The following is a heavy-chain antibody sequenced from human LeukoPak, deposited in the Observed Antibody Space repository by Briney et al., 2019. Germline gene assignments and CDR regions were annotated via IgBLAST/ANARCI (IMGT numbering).Heavy chain of an antibody. V-gene: IGHV4-38-2*02. CDR1: GYSISSGYY. CDR2: IYHSGST. J-gene: IGHJ3*02. D-gene: IGHD2-2*01. CDR3: ARDIVVVPAAINDAFDI. Sequence: SETLCLTCTVSGYSISSGYYWGWIRQPPGKGLEWIGSIYHSGSTYYNPSLKSRVTISVDTSKNQFSLKLSSVTAADTAVYYCARDIVVVPAAINDAFDIWGQGTMVTVSS.